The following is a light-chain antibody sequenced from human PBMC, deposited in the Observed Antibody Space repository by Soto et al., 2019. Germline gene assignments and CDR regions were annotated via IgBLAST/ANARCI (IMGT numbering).Light chain of an antibody. V-gene: IGKV1-5*03. CDR1: QDISNY. CDR2: KAS. Sequence: DIQMTQSPSSLSASVGDRVTITCQASQDISNYLNWYQQKPGKAPKLLIYKASTLKSGVPSRFSGSGSGTEFTLTISSLQPDDFATYYCQHYNSYPEAFGQGTKVDIK. CDR3: QHYNSYPEA. J-gene: IGKJ1*01.